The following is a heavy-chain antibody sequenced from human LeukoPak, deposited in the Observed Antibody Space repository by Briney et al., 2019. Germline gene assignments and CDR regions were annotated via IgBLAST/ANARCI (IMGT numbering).Heavy chain of an antibody. CDR3: ARHGGTTVTTRFDY. Sequence: GGSLRLSCAASGFTFDDYGMSWVRQAPGKGLEWVSGINWNGGSTGYADSVKGRFTISRDNAKNPLYLQMNSLRAEDTALYHCARHGGTTVTTRFDYWGQGTLVTVSS. CDR2: INWNGGST. J-gene: IGHJ4*02. D-gene: IGHD4-17*01. V-gene: IGHV3-20*01. CDR1: GFTFDDYG.